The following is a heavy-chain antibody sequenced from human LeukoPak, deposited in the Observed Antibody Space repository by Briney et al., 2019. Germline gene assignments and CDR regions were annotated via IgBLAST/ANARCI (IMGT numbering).Heavy chain of an antibody. CDR3: ARDRNYYDSSGYSFDI. CDR1: GYTFTGYY. V-gene: IGHV1-2*04. CDR2: INPNSGGT. D-gene: IGHD3-22*01. Sequence: ASVKVSCKASGYTFTGYYMHWVRQAPGQGLEWMGWINPNSGGTNYAQKFQGWVTMTRDTSISTAYMELSRLRSEDTAVYYCARDRNYYDSSGYSFDIWGQGTMVTVSS. J-gene: IGHJ3*02.